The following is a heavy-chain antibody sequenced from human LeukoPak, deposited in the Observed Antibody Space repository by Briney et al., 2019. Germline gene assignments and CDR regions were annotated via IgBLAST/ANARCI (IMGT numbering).Heavy chain of an antibody. CDR3: ARGAEAQVYYYDSSGSNWFDP. J-gene: IGHJ5*02. V-gene: IGHV1-2*02. Sequence: GASVKVSCKASGGTFSSYAISWVRQAPGQGLEWMGWINPNSGGTNYAQKFQGRVTMTRDTSISTAYMELSRLRSDDTAVYYCARGAEAQVYYYDSSGSNWFDPWGQGILVTVSS. CDR1: GGTFSSYA. CDR2: INPNSGGT. D-gene: IGHD3-22*01.